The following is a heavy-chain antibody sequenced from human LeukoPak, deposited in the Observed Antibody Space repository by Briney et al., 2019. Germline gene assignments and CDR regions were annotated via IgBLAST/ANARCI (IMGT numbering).Heavy chain of an antibody. J-gene: IGHJ4*02. CDR1: GFTFSSYW. CDR2: IKSDGST. CDR3: AKDPKSYYYYDSSGYSDY. Sequence: GGSLRLSCAASGFTFSSYWMHWVRQTPGKGLVWVSRIKSDGSTIYADSVKGRFTISRDNAKNTLYLQMNSLRAEDTAVYYCAKDPKSYYYYDSSGYSDYWGQGTLVTVSS. V-gene: IGHV3-74*01. D-gene: IGHD3-22*01.